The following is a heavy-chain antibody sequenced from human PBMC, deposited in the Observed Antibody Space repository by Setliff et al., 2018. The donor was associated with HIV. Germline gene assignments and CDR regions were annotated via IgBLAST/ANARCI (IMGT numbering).Heavy chain of an antibody. J-gene: IGHJ6*03. CDR1: GDSITTGVYY. Sequence: PSETLSLTCTVSGDSITTGVYYWSWIRQPAGQGLEWIGHIYASDNSGSTNYNPSLKSRVTISVDTSKNQFSLKLSSVTAADTAVYYCARSYYNFANGYYYYYYMDVWGKGTTVTVS. V-gene: IGHV4-61*10. CDR3: ARSYYNFANGYYYYYYMDV. D-gene: IGHD3-3*01. CDR2: IYASDNSGST.